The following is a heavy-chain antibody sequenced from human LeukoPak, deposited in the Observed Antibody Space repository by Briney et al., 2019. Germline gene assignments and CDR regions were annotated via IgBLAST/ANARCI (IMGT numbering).Heavy chain of an antibody. CDR2: IRYDGSNK. V-gene: IGHV3-30*02. Sequence: PGGSLRLSCAASGFTFSSYGMHWVRQAPGKGLEWVAFIRYDGSNKYYADSVKGRFTISRDNSKNTLYLQMNSLRSDDTAAYYCARDTLLRYFDSYLDYWGQGTLVTVSS. CDR1: GFTFSSYG. J-gene: IGHJ4*02. CDR3: ARDTLLRYFDSYLDY. D-gene: IGHD3-9*01.